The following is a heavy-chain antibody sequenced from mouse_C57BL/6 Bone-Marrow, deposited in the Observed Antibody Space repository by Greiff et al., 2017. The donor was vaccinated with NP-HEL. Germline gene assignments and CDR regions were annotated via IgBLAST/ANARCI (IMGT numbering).Heavy chain of an antibody. CDR1: GFTFSDYG. Sequence: EVKVEESGGGLVKPGGSLKLSCAASGFTFSDYGMHWVRQALEKGLEWVAYISSGSSTIYYADTVKGRFTISRDNAKNTLFLQMTSLRSEDTAMYYCARRTAQATYPDYWGQGTTLTVSS. CDR2: ISSGSSTI. V-gene: IGHV5-17*01. D-gene: IGHD3-2*02. CDR3: ARRTAQATYPDY. J-gene: IGHJ2*01.